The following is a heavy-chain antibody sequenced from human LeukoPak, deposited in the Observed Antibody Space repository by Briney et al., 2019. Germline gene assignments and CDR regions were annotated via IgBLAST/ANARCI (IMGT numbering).Heavy chain of an antibody. CDR3: ARDPAAGTPPGY. J-gene: IGHJ4*02. CDR1: GFTLSIYS. Sequence: GGSLTLSCAASGFTLSIYSMNWVRQPPGKGLEWVSSISGSSTYKYYADSMKGRFTISRDNAKNSLYLQMNSLRAEATAVYYCARDPAAGTPPGYWGQGTLVTVSS. V-gene: IGHV3-21*01. D-gene: IGHD6-13*01. CDR2: ISGSSTYK.